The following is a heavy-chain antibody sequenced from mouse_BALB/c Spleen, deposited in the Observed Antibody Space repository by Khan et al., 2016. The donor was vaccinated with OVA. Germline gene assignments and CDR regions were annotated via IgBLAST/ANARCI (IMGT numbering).Heavy chain of an antibody. CDR1: AYTFTDYV. J-gene: IGHJ3*01. V-gene: IGHV1-77*01. Sequence: QVQLQQSGPELVKPGASVKMSCKASAYTFTDYVMNWVKQRNGQGLEWIGQIYPGGDTTYYNENFKGKATLTADRSSSTAYMQLSNLTSEDSAVYFCARAGWDVFAYWGQGTLVTVSA. CDR2: IYPGGDTT. D-gene: IGHD4-1*01. CDR3: ARAGWDVFAY.